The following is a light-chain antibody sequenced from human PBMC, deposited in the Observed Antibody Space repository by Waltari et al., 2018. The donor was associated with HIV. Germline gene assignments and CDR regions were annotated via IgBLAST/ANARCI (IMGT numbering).Light chain of an antibody. Sequence: DIQMTQSPSSLSASVGDRVTITCRASQSISSYLNWYQQKPGKAPKLLIYAASSLQSGVPSRFSGSGSGTDFTLTISSLQPEDFATYYCQQSYSYPWTFGQGTKLEIK. CDR3: QQSYSYPWT. CDR1: QSISSY. V-gene: IGKV1-39*01. J-gene: IGKJ2*01. CDR2: AAS.